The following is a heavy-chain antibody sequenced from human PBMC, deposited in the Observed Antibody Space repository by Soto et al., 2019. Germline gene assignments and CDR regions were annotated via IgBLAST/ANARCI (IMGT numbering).Heavy chain of an antibody. J-gene: IGHJ4*02. Sequence: EVQLLESGGGLVQPGGSLRLSCADSGFTFSSYAMSWVRQAPGKGLEWVSAISGSGGSTYYADSVKGQFTISRDNSKNALYLQMNSLRAEDTAVYYCAKWSVGWLRFYFFDYWGQGTLVTVSS. V-gene: IGHV3-23*01. CDR3: AKWSVGWLRFYFFDY. CDR1: GFTFSSYA. D-gene: IGHD5-12*01. CDR2: ISGSGGST.